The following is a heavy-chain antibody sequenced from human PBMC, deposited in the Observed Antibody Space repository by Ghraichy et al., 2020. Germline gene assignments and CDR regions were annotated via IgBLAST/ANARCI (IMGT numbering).Heavy chain of an antibody. J-gene: IGHJ4*02. CDR2: LSATT. CDR3: AKDHDGDFFDS. D-gene: IGHD4-17*01. CDR1: GFTFSSYA. Sequence: GGSLRLSCAASGFTFSSYAMSWVRQAPGKGLEWVSTLSATTYYADSVKGRFTISRDNSKNTLYLQMDSLRAEDTAAYYCAKDHDGDFFDSWGRGTLVTVSS. V-gene: IGHV3-23*01.